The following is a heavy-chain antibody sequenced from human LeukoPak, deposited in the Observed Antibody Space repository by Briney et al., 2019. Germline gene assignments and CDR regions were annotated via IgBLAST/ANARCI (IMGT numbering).Heavy chain of an antibody. J-gene: IGHJ3*02. CDR2: IDPTDSYT. CDR1: GYTFLNYG. V-gene: IGHV5-10-1*01. D-gene: IGHD7-27*01. Sequence: GESLKIFCQGSGYTFLNYGISLLRQMPGKGLEWVGRIDPTDSYTNYSPSFQGHVSISADKSISTAYLQWSSLKGSDTAMYYCARLLTGDDAFDIWGPGTMVTVSS. CDR3: ARLLTGDDAFDI.